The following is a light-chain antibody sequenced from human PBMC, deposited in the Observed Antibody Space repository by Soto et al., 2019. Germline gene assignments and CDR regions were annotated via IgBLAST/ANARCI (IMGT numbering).Light chain of an antibody. J-gene: IGKJ1*01. CDR2: VAS. Sequence: DIVLTQSPLSLPVTPGEPASISCRSSQNLLHSKGYNYLEWYLQKPGQSPQLRIYVASRRACGVPDRFSGSGSGTEFTLKSSRLQAEDVGVYYCQQTLQLPQTFGQGTKVDI. CDR3: QQTLQLPQT. V-gene: IGKV2-28*01. CDR1: QNLLHSKGYNY.